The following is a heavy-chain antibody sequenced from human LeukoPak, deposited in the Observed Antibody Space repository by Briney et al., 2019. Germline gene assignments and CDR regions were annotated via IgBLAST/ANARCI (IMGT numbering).Heavy chain of an antibody. J-gene: IGHJ4*02. D-gene: IGHD3-10*01. Sequence: SESVTLTCAVDGGRVGNDCRSRRRQHQGKRLESIGEINHSGSTNYNPSLKSRVTISVDTSKNQFSLKLSSVTAADTAVYYCARGRGVTMVRGVIDYWGQGTLVTVSS. CDR3: ARGRGVTMVRGVIDY. CDR1: GGRVGNDC. CDR2: INHSGST. V-gene: IGHV4-34*01.